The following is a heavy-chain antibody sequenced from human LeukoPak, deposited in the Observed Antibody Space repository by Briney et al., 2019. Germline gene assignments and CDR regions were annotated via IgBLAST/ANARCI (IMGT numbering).Heavy chain of an antibody. V-gene: IGHV1-24*01. D-gene: IGHD3-9*01. Sequence: ATVTVSCKVSGYTLTELSMHWVRQAPGKGVEGRGGFDPEDGETIYAQKFQGRVTMTEDTSTDTAYMELSSLRSEDTAVYYCATYYDILTGYVYFDYWGQGPLVTVSS. CDR1: GYTLTELS. CDR3: ATYYDILTGYVYFDY. J-gene: IGHJ4*02. CDR2: FDPEDGET.